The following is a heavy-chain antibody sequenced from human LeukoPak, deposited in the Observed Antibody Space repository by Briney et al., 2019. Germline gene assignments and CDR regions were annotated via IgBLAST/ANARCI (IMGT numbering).Heavy chain of an antibody. CDR3: ARAPNDSSGYYYNYFDY. Sequence: SETLSLTCTVSGYSISSGYYWGWIRQPPGKGLEWIGSIYHSGSTYYNPSLKSRVTISVDTSKNQFSLKLSSVTAADTAVYYCARAPNDSSGYYYNYFDYWGQGTLVTVSS. D-gene: IGHD3-22*01. CDR2: IYHSGST. V-gene: IGHV4-38-2*02. J-gene: IGHJ4*02. CDR1: GYSISSGYY.